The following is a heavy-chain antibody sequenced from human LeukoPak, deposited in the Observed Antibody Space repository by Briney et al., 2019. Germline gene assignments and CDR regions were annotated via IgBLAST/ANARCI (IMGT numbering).Heavy chain of an antibody. D-gene: IGHD3-16*01. J-gene: IGHJ4*02. CDR2: IKSKTDGGTT. V-gene: IGHV3-15*01. Sequence: GGSLRLSCAASGFTFSNAWMSWVRQAPGKGLGWVGRIKSKTDGGTTDYAAPVKGRFTISRDDSKNTLYLQMNSLRTEDTAVYYCTTDPIMITFGGVDYWGQGTLVTVSS. CDR3: TTDPIMITFGGVDY. CDR1: GFTFSNAW.